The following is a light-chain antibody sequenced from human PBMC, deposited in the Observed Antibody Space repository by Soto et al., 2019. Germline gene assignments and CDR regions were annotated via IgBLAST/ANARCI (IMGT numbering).Light chain of an antibody. V-gene: IGKV1-17*01. J-gene: IGKJ4*01. CDR3: LQHNSFPLT. CDR2: AAS. CDR1: QTIRNY. Sequence: DIQMTQSPSSLSASVGDRVTITCRASQTIRNYLNWYQQKPGKAPKRLIYAASILQSGVPSRFSGSGSGTEFTLTISSLQPEDFATYYCLQHNSFPLTFGGGTKVDIK.